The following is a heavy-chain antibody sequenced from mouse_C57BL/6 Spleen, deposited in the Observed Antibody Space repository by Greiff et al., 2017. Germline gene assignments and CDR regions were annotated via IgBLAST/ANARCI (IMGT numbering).Heavy chain of an antibody. J-gene: IGHJ2*01. D-gene: IGHD4-1*01. CDR2: IDPSDSYT. CDR3: ARLTGTGKRNYFDY. V-gene: IGHV1-50*01. CDR1: GYTFTSYW. Sequence: QVQLQQPGAELVKPGASVKLSCKASGYTFTSYWMQWVKQRPGQGLEWIGEIDPSDSYTNYNQKFKGKATLTVDTSSSTAYMQLSSLTSKDSAVYYCARLTGTGKRNYFDYWGQGTTLTVSS.